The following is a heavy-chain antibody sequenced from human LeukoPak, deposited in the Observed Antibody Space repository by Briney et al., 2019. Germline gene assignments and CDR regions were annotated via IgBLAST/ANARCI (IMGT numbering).Heavy chain of an antibody. CDR1: GFTFSSYA. CDR2: ISSNGGST. J-gene: IGHJ4*02. D-gene: IGHD4-17*01. Sequence: PGGSLRLSCAASGFTFSSYAMHWVRQAPGKGLEYVSAISSNGGSTYYANSVKGRFTISRDNSKNTLYLQMGSLRAEDMAVYYCAKGVETSTTGELPYYFDYWGQGTLVTVSS. V-gene: IGHV3-64*01. CDR3: AKGVETSTTGELPYYFDY.